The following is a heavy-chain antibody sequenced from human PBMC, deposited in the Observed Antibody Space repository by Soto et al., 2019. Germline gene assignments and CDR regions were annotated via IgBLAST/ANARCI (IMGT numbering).Heavy chain of an antibody. V-gene: IGHV1-3*01. J-gene: IGHJ5*02. CDR1: GYNFTQYR. Sequence: QVQLVQSGADVKKPGASVKISCKASGYNFTQYRIHWVRQAPGQRLEWMGWINAGDAKTEYSQKFQGRVTISRDIAATTVYLDLDSLRSEDTAVYYCARDLYSSSWFWFDPWGRGTQVIVSS. D-gene: IGHD2-2*01. CDR3: ARDLYSSSWFWFDP. CDR2: INAGDAKT.